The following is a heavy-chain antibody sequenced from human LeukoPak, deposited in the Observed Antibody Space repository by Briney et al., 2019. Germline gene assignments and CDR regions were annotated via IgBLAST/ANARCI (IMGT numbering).Heavy chain of an antibody. V-gene: IGHV3-21*01. CDR3: ARDDQGSSWYLGHSDAFDI. J-gene: IGHJ3*02. D-gene: IGHD6-13*01. CDR1: GFTFSSYS. Sequence: PGGSLRLSCAASGFTFSSYSMNWFRQAPGKGLEWVSSISSGSSYTYYGDSVKGRFTISRDNTKKSLYLQMNSLRAEDTAVYYCARDDQGSSWYLGHSDAFDIWGQGTMVTVSS. CDR2: ISSGSSYT.